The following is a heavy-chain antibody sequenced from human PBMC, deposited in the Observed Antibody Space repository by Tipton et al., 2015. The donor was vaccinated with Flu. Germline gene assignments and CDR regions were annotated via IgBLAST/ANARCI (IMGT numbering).Heavy chain of an antibody. CDR1: GDSISSSSYY. D-gene: IGHD6-19*01. CDR2: IYYSGST. CDR3: ARITVRSSGSIYYFDY. Sequence: TLSLTCTVSGDSISSSSYYWGWIRQPPGKGLEWIGSIYYSGSTYYNPSLKSRVTISVDTSKNQFSLKLSSVTAADTAVYYCARITVRSSGSIYYFDYWGQGTLVTVSS. J-gene: IGHJ4*02. V-gene: IGHV4-39*07.